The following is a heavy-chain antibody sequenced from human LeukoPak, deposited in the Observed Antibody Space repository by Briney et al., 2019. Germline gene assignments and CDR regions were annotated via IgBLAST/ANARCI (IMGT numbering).Heavy chain of an antibody. CDR3: ARGASSGWNHWFDP. J-gene: IGHJ5*02. CDR1: GGSISSYY. CDR2: FYHSGGI. V-gene: IGHV4-59*01. Sequence: SETLSLTCTVSGGSISSYYWHWIRQSPGKGLEWVGHFYHSGGINTNPSLKSRVTISIDTSKNQISLNLRSVTAADTAVYYCARGASSGWNHWFDPWGQGTLVTVSS. D-gene: IGHD1-26*01.